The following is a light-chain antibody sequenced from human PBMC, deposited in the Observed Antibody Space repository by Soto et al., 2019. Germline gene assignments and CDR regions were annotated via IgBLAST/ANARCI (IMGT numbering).Light chain of an antibody. Sequence: QSALTQPASVSGSPGQSVTISCTGTSSDVGGYNYVSWYQQSPGKAHKILIYDVSNRPSGVSNRFSGSKSGNTASLTISGLPAEDEADYYCSSYTSSSAVVFGGGTKLTVL. CDR3: SSYTSSSAVV. J-gene: IGLJ2*01. V-gene: IGLV2-14*01. CDR2: DVS. CDR1: SSDVGGYNY.